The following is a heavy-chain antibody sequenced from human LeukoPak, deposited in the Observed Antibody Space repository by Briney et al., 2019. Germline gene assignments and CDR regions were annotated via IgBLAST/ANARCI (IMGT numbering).Heavy chain of an antibody. V-gene: IGHV1-18*01. CDR2: ISAYNGNA. J-gene: IGHJ4*02. CDR3: AREAYTTGADY. Sequence: ASVKVSCKASGYTFTSYGVSWVRQAPGQGLEWMGWISAYNGNANYVQRLQGRVTLTTDTSTTRAYMELRSLTSDDTAVYYCAREAYTTGADYWGQGTLVTVSS. CDR1: GYTFTSYG. D-gene: IGHD3-16*01.